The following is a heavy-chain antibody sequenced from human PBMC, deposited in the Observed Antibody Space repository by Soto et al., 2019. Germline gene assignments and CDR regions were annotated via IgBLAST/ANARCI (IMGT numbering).Heavy chain of an antibody. D-gene: IGHD3-10*01. Sequence: QVQLQESGPALVRPSDSLSLMCSVSGVPITTFYWSWIRQATGKGLEYIGYIYYGGSTHYNPALKSRVTISVDTANKEFSMKLRSVTAADTAAYYCARGQLLHYQYGLDVWGQGTTVIV. CDR1: GVPITTFY. CDR2: IYYGGST. CDR3: ARGQLLHYQYGLDV. V-gene: IGHV4-59*07. J-gene: IGHJ6*02.